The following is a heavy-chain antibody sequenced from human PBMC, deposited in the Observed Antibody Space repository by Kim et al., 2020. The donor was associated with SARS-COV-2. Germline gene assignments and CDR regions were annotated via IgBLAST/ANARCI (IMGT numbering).Heavy chain of an antibody. J-gene: IGHJ4*02. V-gene: IGHV4-4*07. D-gene: IGHD6-13*01. CDR2: ST. Sequence: STNNNPSHKSRVTMSVDTSKNQFSLKLSSVTAADTAVYYCASIAAAGILWGQGTLVTVSS. CDR3: ASIAAAGIL.